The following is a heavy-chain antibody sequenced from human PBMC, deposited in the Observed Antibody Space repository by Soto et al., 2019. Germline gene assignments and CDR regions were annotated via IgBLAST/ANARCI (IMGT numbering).Heavy chain of an antibody. J-gene: IGHJ4*02. CDR2: IYTSGST. CDR1: GGSISSYY. Sequence: PSETLSLTCTVSGGSISSYYWSWIRQPAGKGLEWIGRIYTSGSTNYNPSLKSRFTISRDNSKNTLYLQMNSLRAEDTAVYYCAKESNSGSYNRWYFDYWGQGTLVTVSS. V-gene: IGHV4-4*07. D-gene: IGHD1-26*01. CDR3: AKESNSGSYNRWYFDY.